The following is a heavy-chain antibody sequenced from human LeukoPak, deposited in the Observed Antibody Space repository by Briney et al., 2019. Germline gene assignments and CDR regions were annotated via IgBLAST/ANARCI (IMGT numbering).Heavy chain of an antibody. CDR3: ASGGTAVVMALTYYFDT. CDR2: IYHTGST. CDR1: GYSISSGYY. J-gene: IGHJ4*02. V-gene: IGHV4-38-2*01. D-gene: IGHD3-22*01. Sequence: SETLSLTCAVSGYSISSGYYWGWIRQPPGKGLEWTESIYHTGSTYYNPSLQSRVTISLDSPKNQFSLKLTSVTAADTAVYYCASGGTAVVMALTYYFDTWGQGTPVTVSS.